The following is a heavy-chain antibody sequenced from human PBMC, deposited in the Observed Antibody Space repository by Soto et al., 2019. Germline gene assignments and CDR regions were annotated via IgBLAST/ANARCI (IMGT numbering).Heavy chain of an antibody. CDR1: GFTFSDYY. Sequence: QVQLVESGGGLVKPGGSLRLSCAVSGFTFSDYYMTWIRQAPGKGLEWVSYISSSTSHTNYADSVKGRFTISRDNVKNSQFLQMNSLRAEDTGVYYCARGRGAAADYFDYWGQGTLVTVSS. V-gene: IGHV3-11*05. D-gene: IGHD6-13*01. CDR3: ARGRGAAADYFDY. CDR2: ISSSTSHT. J-gene: IGHJ4*02.